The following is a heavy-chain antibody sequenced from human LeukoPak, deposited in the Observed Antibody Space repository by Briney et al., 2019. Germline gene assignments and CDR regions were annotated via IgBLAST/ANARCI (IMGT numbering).Heavy chain of an antibody. J-gene: IGHJ5*02. V-gene: IGHV1-2*02. CDR1: GYTFTGYY. CDR3: ARLGRDGYTRNWFDP. CDR2: INPNSGGT. D-gene: IGHD5-24*01. Sequence: ASVKVSCKASGYTFTGYYMHWVRQAPGQGLEWMGWINPNSGGTNYAQKFQGRVTMTRDTSISTAYMELSRLRSDDTAVYYCARLGRDGYTRNWFDPGGQGTLVTVSS.